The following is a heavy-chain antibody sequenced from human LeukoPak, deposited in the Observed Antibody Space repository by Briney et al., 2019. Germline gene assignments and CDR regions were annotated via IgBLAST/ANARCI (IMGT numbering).Heavy chain of an antibody. CDR1: GGSFSNFV. D-gene: IGHD2-15*01. V-gene: IGHV1-18*01. CDR2: ISAYNGST. J-gene: IGHJ4*02. CDR3: ARQAAPFDY. Sequence: ASVKVSCKASGGSFSNFVITWVRQAPGQGLEWMGWISAYNGSTSYAQKFQGRVTMTRDTSTSTVYMELSSLRSEDTAVYYCARQAAPFDYWGQGTLVTVSS.